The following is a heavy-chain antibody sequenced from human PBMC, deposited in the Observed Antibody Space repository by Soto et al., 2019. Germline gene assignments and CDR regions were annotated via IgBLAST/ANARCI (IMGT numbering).Heavy chain of an antibody. D-gene: IGHD2-2*02. CDR3: ARQLGYCSSTSCYMNYYYGMDV. J-gene: IGHJ6*02. CDR2: IYYSGRT. CDR1: GGSISSGDYF. Sequence: SETLSLTCTVSGGSISSGDYFWSWIRNPQRRRLGWHGYIYYSGRTYYNPSLKSRVTISVDTSKNQFSLKLSSVTAADTAVYYCARQLGYCSSTSCYMNYYYGMDVWGQGTTVTVSS. V-gene: IGHV4-30-4*01.